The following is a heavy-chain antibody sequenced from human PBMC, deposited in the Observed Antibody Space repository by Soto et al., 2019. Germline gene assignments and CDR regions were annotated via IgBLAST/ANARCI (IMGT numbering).Heavy chain of an antibody. CDR1: GYSFTSYW. CDR2: IYPGDSDT. D-gene: IGHD6-13*01. J-gene: IGHJ6*02. Sequence: PGESLKISCKGSGYSFTSYWIGWVRQMPGKGLECMGIIYPGDSDTRYSPSFQGQVTISADKSISTAYLQWSSLKASDTAMYYCARTAAAGKNYYGVDGWGQGTTVTVSS. CDR3: ARTAAAGKNYYGVDG. V-gene: IGHV5-51*01.